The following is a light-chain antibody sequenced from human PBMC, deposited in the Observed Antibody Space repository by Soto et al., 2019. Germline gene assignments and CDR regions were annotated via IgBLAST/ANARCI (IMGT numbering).Light chain of an antibody. CDR1: QSISDT. V-gene: IGKV3-15*01. J-gene: IGKJ4*01. CDR3: QQRSNWPPVIT. Sequence: ETVMTQSPATLSVSPGGRATLSCRASQSISDTLAWYQQKPGQAPRLLIHGASTRATGFPARFSGSGSGTDFTLTISSLQSEDFAIYYCQQRSNWPPVITFGGGTKVEIK. CDR2: GAS.